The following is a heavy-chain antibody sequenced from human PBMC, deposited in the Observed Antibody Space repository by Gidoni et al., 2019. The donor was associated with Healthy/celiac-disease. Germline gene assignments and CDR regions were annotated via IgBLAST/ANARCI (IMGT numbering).Heavy chain of an antibody. V-gene: IGHV4-38-2*02. CDR2: IYHSGST. Sequence: QVQLQESGPGLVKPSETLSLTCAVSGYSISSGYYWCWIRHPPGKGLEWIGSIYHSGSTYYNPSLKSRVTISVDTSKNQFSLKLSSVTAADTAVYYCAREGGTRYYFDYWGQGTLVTVSS. CDR1: GYSISSGYY. CDR3: AREGGTRYYFDY. J-gene: IGHJ4*02. D-gene: IGHD3-16*01.